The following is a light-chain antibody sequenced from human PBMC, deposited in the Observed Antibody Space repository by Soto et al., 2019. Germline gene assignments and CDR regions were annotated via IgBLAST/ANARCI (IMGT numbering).Light chain of an antibody. CDR1: ESISSY. CDR2: AAS. V-gene: IGKV1-39*01. CDR3: QQSYSIPLT. Sequence: DIQMTQSPSSLSASVRDRVIITCRASESISSYLNWYQQKPGKAPKLLIYAASSLQSGVPSRFSGRGSGTDFTLTISSLQPEDFATYYCQQSYSIPLTFGQGTKVET. J-gene: IGKJ1*01.